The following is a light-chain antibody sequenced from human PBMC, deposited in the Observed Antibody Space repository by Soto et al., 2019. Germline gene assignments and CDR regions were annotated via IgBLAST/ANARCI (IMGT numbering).Light chain of an antibody. CDR1: SSDVGGYNY. CDR2: EVS. CDR3: SSYAGSNNGV. V-gene: IGLV2-8*01. J-gene: IGLJ3*02. Sequence: QSVLTQPPSASGSPGQSVTISCTGTSSDVGGYNYVSWYQQHPGKAPKLMIYEVSKRPSGVPDRFSGSKSGNTASLTVSGLQDEDEADYYCSSYAGSNNGVFGGGTKLTVL.